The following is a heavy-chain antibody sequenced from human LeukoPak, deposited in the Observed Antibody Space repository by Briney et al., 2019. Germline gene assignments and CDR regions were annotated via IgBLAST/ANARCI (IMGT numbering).Heavy chain of an antibody. J-gene: IGHJ4*02. Sequence: ASVKVSCKVSRYTLTELSMHWVRQAPGKGLEWMGGFDPEDGETIYAQKFQGRVTMTEDTSTDTAYMELSSLRSEDTAVYYCATDVATTLTGWCFDYWGQGTPVTVSS. CDR3: ATDVATTLTGWCFDY. CDR2: FDPEDGET. V-gene: IGHV1-24*01. CDR1: RYTLTELS. D-gene: IGHD1-26*01.